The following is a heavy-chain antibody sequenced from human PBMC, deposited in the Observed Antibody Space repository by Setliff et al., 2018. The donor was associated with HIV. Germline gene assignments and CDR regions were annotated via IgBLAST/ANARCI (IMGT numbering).Heavy chain of an antibody. Sequence: ASVKVSCKASGYTFTGYYMHWVRQAPGQGLEWMGWINPNSGGTNYAQKFQGRVTMTRDTSISTAYMELSRLRSDDTAMYYCARDSYYDSSGYYYLPPHAFDIWGQGTMVTVTS. D-gene: IGHD3-22*01. CDR2: INPNSGGT. CDR3: ARDSYYDSSGYYYLPPHAFDI. J-gene: IGHJ3*02. V-gene: IGHV1-2*02. CDR1: GYTFTGYY.